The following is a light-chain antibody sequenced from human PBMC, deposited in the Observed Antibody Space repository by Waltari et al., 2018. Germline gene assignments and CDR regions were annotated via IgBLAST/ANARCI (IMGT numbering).Light chain of an antibody. V-gene: IGKV3-20*01. CDR3: QQYDISPLT. CDR2: GAS. Sequence: EIVLTQSPGTLSLSPGDRATLSCRASQTVRTTYLAWYQQKPGQAPTLLIYGASSRATGIPDRFSGSGSGTDFSLTISSLEPEDFAVYYCQQYDISPLTFGGGTKVGIK. J-gene: IGKJ4*01. CDR1: QTVRTTY.